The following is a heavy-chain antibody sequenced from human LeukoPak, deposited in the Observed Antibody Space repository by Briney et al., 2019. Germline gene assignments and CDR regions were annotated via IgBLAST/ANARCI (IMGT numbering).Heavy chain of an antibody. V-gene: IGHV1-18*01. D-gene: IGHD3-3*01. Sequence: ASVKVSCKASGYTFTSYGISWVRQAPGQGLEWMGWISAYNGNTNYAQKLQGRVTMTTDTSTRTAYMELSSLRSEDTAVYYCARITIFGVGHYYYYGMDVWGQGTTVTVSS. CDR2: ISAYNGNT. J-gene: IGHJ6*02. CDR3: ARITIFGVGHYYYYGMDV. CDR1: GYTFTSYG.